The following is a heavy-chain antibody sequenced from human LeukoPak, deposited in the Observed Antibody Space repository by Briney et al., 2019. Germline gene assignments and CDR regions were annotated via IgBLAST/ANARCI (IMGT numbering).Heavy chain of an antibody. CDR2: MNPNSGNT. J-gene: IGHJ4*02. D-gene: IGHD2-15*01. Sequence: ASVKVSCKASGGTFSSYAINWVRQATGQGLEWMGWMNPNSGNTGYAQKFQGRVTITRNTSISTAYMELSSLRSEDTAVCYCASGAVAALPDYWGQGTLVTVSS. CDR1: GGTFSSYA. V-gene: IGHV1-8*03. CDR3: ASGAVAALPDY.